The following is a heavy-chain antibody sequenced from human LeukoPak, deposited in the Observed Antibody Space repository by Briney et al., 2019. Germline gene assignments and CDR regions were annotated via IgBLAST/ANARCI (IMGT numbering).Heavy chain of an antibody. D-gene: IGHD1-1*01. Sequence: ASVKVSCKASGYTFTTYGITWVRQAPGQGLEWLGWISTYNGNTNYAQKFQGRVTVTTDTSASIAYLELRSLRSDDTALYYCARGERFQRSPVWNEYYYMDVWGKGTTVTISS. CDR2: ISTYNGNT. CDR1: GYTFTTYG. V-gene: IGHV1-18*01. CDR3: ARGERFQRSPVWNEYYYMDV. J-gene: IGHJ6*03.